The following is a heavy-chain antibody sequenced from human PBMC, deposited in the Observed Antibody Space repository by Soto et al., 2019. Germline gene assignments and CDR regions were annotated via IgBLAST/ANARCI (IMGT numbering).Heavy chain of an antibody. V-gene: IGHV4-31*03. CDR1: GGSISSGGYY. CDR2: IYYSGST. CDR3: ARGRVWGSYRFNWFDP. Sequence: SETLSLTCTVSGGSISSGGYYWSWIRQHPGKGLEWIGYIYYSGSTYYNPSLKSRVTISVDTSKNQFSLKLSSVTAADTAVYYCARGRVWGSYRFNWFDPWGQGTLVTVSS. J-gene: IGHJ5*02. D-gene: IGHD3-16*02.